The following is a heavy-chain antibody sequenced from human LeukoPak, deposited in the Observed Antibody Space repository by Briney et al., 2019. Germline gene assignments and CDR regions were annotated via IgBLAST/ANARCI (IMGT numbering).Heavy chain of an antibody. CDR3: AKDQSSGWPRSFDY. D-gene: IGHD6-19*01. V-gene: IGHV3-20*04. CDR1: GFSFSSYW. J-gene: IGHJ4*02. CDR2: INWNGDST. Sequence: GGSLRLSCAASGFSFSSYWMHWVRQAPGKGLEWVSGINWNGDSTTYADSVKGRFTISRDNAKNSLFLQVNSLRADDTAFYYCAKDQSSGWPRSFDYWGQGTLVTVSS.